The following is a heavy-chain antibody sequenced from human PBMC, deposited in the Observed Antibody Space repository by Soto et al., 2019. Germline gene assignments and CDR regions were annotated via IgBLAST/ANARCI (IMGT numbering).Heavy chain of an antibody. J-gene: IGHJ4*02. CDR2: ISYTGST. V-gene: IGHV4-30-4*01. CDR1: CDSINNYEYY. Sequence: LSLTCNLSCDSINNYEYYWTWIRQRPGEGMEWIEHISYTGSTSYNPSLDSRISRSLDASRKQFSLKLNYVSAADTAVYYSARDLSASPEFFDSWGQGTLVTV. CDR3: ARDLSASPEFFDS.